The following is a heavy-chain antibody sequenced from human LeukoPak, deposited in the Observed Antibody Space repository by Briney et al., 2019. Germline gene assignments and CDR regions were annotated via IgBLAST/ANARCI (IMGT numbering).Heavy chain of an antibody. V-gene: IGHV3-21*01. Sequence: PGGCLRDSCAEPGFSLRNDVMKWGRPGPGGGVWWVSSIWSSSTTIFYADSLKGRFTIARDNAKNSLFLQMNSLSAEDTAVYYCARDPEGDGYYGMDVWGQGTSVTVSS. CDR3: ARDPEGDGYYGMDV. CDR1: GFSLRNDV. CDR2: IWSSSTTI. J-gene: IGHJ6*02. D-gene: IGHD3-10*01.